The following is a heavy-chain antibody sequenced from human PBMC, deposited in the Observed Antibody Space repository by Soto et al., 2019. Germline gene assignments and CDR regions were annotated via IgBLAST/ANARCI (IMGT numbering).Heavy chain of an antibody. CDR2: INPSGGST. CDR3: ARGFNHDSSGYYPDYYYGMDV. V-gene: IGHV1-46*01. CDR1: GYTFTSYY. D-gene: IGHD3-22*01. J-gene: IGHJ6*02. Sequence: ASVKVSCKASGYTFTSYYMHWVRQAPGQGLEWMGIINPSGGSTSYAQKFQGRVTMTRDTSTSTAYMELSSLRSEDTAVYYCARGFNHDSSGYYPDYYYGMDVWGQGTTVTVSS.